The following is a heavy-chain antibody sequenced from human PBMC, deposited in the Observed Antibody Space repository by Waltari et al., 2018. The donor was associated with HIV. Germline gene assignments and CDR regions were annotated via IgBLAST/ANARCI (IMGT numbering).Heavy chain of an antibody. CDR2: INHSGST. J-gene: IGHJ2*01. CDR3: ARVWRAGRGYFDL. Sequence: QVQLQQWGAGLLKPSETLSLTCAVYGGSFSGYYWSWIRQPPGKGLEWIGEINHSGSTNYNPSLKSRVTISVDTSKNQFSLKLSSVTAADTAAYYCARVWRAGRGYFDLWGRGTLVTVSS. CDR1: GGSFSGYY. D-gene: IGHD2-21*01. V-gene: IGHV4-34*01.